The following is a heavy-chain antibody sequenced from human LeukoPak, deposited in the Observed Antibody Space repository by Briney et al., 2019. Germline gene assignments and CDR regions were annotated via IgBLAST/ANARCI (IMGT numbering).Heavy chain of an antibody. CDR3: AKGNYGEKMDS. V-gene: IGHV3-53*01. CDR2: IYSGGDA. J-gene: IGHJ4*02. CDR1: GFTVSSNY. D-gene: IGHD4-17*01. Sequence: GGSLRLSCAPSGFTVSSNYMSWVRQAPGKGLEWVSVIYSGGDAYYADSVKGRFTISRDNSKNTLYMQMNSLRAGDTAAYYCAKGNYGEKMDSWGQGSLVTVSS.